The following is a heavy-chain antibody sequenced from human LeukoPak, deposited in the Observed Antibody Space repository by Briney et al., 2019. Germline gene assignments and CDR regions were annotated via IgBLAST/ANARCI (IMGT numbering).Heavy chain of an antibody. CDR3: ARDHDFWSGYDDPTRAEEVNFDY. Sequence: ASVKVSCKASVYTLTGHYMHWVRQAPGQGLEWMGWINPNSGGTNYAQKFQGRVTMTRDTSISTAYMELSRLRSDDTAVYYCARDHDFWSGYDDPTRAEEVNFDYWGQGTLVTVSS. J-gene: IGHJ4*02. CDR1: VYTLTGHY. CDR2: INPNSGGT. V-gene: IGHV1-2*02. D-gene: IGHD3-3*01.